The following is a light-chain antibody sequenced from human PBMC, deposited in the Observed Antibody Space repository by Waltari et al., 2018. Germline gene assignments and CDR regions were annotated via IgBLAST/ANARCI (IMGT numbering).Light chain of an antibody. V-gene: IGKV3-20*01. CDR3: QHYVRLPAT. CDR1: QSVTRAL. CDR2: GAS. Sequence: SCRASQSVTRALAWYQQKPGQAPRLLIYGASNSATGIPDRFSGSGSWTDFSLTISRLEPEDFAVYYCQHYVRLPATFGQGTKVEIK. J-gene: IGKJ1*01.